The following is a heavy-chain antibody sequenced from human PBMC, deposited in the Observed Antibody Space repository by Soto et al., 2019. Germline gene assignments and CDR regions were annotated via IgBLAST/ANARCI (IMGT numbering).Heavy chain of an antibody. V-gene: IGHV4-39*01. J-gene: IGHJ4*02. D-gene: IGHD1-20*01. CDR1: GASISGSYYY. CDR2: VFYTGFT. CDR3: ATSQKGYNWNYFDH. Sequence: SETLSLTCAVSGASISGSYYYWAWLRQSPGKGPEWIGSVFYTGFTSYNPSLESRVSVSVDTSKSQFSLKLSAVAAADTAVYYCATSQKGYNWNYFDHWGQGALVTVSS.